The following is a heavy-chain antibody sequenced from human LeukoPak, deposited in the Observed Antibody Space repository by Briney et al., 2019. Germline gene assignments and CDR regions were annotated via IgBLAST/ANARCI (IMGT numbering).Heavy chain of an antibody. CDR2: IYSSGST. CDR3: ARSGGSDSYNWFDP. J-gene: IGHJ5*02. Sequence: SETLSLTCTVFGGSISSDYWSWIRQPAGKGLEWIGHIYSSGSTNYNPSLKSRVTISVDTSKNQFSLKLSSVTAADTAVYYCARSGGSDSYNWFDPWGQGTLVTVSS. V-gene: IGHV4-4*07. CDR1: GGSISSDY. D-gene: IGHD2-15*01.